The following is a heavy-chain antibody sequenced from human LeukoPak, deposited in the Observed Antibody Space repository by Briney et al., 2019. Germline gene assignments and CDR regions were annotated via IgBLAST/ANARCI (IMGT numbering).Heavy chain of an antibody. CDR2: IYYSGST. V-gene: IGHV4-59*06. CDR3: ARGKSKFDY. CDR1: GGSISSYY. Sequence: SETLSLTCTVSGGSISSYYWSWIRQPAGRGLEWIGYIYYSGSTDYNPSLKSRVTISVDTSKNQFSLKLSSVTAADTAVYYCARGKSKFDYWGQGTLVTVSS. J-gene: IGHJ4*02.